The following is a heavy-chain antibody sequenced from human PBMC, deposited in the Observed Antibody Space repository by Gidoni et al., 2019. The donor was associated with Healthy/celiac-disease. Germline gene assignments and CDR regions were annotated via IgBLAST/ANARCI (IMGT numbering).Heavy chain of an antibody. CDR2: ISWNSGSI. V-gene: IGHV3-9*01. Sequence: EVQLVESGGGLVQPGRSLRLSCAASGFTFDDYAMPWVRQAPGKVLEWVSGISWNSGSIGYADSVKGRFTISRDNAKNSLYLQMNSLRAEDTALYYCAKPVGYCSGGSCYLSAFDIWGQGTMVTVSS. CDR3: AKPVGYCSGGSCYLSAFDI. D-gene: IGHD2-15*01. CDR1: GFTFDDYA. J-gene: IGHJ3*02.